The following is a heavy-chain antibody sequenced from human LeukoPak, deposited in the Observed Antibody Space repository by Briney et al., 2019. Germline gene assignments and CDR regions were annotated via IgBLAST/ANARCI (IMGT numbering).Heavy chain of an antibody. J-gene: IGHJ3*02. CDR3: AKRERYCSSTSCYKDAFDI. CDR1: GFTFSSYA. D-gene: IGHD2-2*02. Sequence: PGGSLRLSCAASGFTFSSYAMHWVRQAPGKGLEWVAVISYDGSNKYYADSVKGRFTISRDNSKNTLYLQMNSLRAEDTAVYYCAKRERYCSSTSCYKDAFDIWGQGTMVTVSS. V-gene: IGHV3-30-3*02. CDR2: ISYDGSNK.